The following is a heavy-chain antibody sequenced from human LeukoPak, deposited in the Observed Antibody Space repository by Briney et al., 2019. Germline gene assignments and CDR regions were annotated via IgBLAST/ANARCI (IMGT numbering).Heavy chain of an antibody. J-gene: IGHJ4*02. V-gene: IGHV4-38-2*02. CDR1: GYSISSGHY. CDR2: IFHSGST. Sequence: SETLSLTCTVSGYSISSGHYWGWIRQPPGKGLEWIGTIFHSGSTYYNPSLKSRVTISVDTSKNQFSLKLTSVTATDTAAYYCARAPFIQSDYGGSFDYWGQGTLVTVSS. CDR3: ARAPFIQSDYGGSFDY. D-gene: IGHD4-23*01.